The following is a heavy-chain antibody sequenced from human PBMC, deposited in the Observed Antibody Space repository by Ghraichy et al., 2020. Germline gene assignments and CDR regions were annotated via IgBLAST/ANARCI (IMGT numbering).Heavy chain of an antibody. V-gene: IGHV3-49*03. CDR3: TRDSRRYGSGSYGWFDP. CDR1: GFTFGDYA. J-gene: IGHJ5*02. Sequence: LRLSCTASGFTFGDYAMSWFRQAPGKGLEWVGFIRSKAYGGTTEYAASVKGRFTISRDDSKSIAYLQMNSLKTEDTAVYYCTRDSRRYGSGSYGWFDPWGQGTLVTVSS. D-gene: IGHD3-10*01. CDR2: IRSKAYGGTT.